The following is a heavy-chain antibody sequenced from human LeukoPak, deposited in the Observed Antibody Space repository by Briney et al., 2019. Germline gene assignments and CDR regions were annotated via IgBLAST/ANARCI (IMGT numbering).Heavy chain of an antibody. CDR2: IYYSGST. J-gene: IGHJ4*02. V-gene: IGHV4-59*01. Sequence: SETLSLTCTVSGGSISSYYWSWIRQPPGKGLEWIGYIYYSGSTNYNPSLKSRVTISVDTSKNQFSLKLSSVTAADTAVYHCARVRYNWNDFDYWGQGTLVTVSS. D-gene: IGHD1-1*01. CDR3: ARVRYNWNDFDY. CDR1: GGSISSYY.